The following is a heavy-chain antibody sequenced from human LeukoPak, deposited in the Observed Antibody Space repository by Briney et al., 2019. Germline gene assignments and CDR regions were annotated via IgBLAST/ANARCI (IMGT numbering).Heavy chain of an antibody. V-gene: IGHV4-39*01. CDR1: GGSISSSSYY. CDR3: ASPSNSITMVRGVNTKFDY. D-gene: IGHD3-10*01. CDR2: IYYSGST. J-gene: IGHJ4*02. Sequence: SETLSLTCTVSGGSISSSSYYWGWIRQPPGKGLEWIGSIYYSGSTYYNPSLKSRVTISEDTSKNQFSLKLSSVTAADTAVYYCASPSNSITMVRGVNTKFDYWGQGTLVTVSS.